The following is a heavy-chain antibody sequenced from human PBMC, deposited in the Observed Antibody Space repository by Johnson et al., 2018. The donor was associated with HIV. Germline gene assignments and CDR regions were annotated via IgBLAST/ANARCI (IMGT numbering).Heavy chain of an antibody. CDR3: AKDRMYDYGDYGGAFDI. Sequence: QVQLVESGGGVVQPGRSLRLSCAASGFTFSSYGMHWVRQAPGKGLEWVAVIWYDGSNKYYADSVKGRFTISRENAKNTLYLQMNSLRAEDTAVYYCAKDRMYDYGDYGGAFDIWGQGTMVTVSS. V-gene: IGHV3-33*06. CDR2: IWYDGSNK. CDR1: GFTFSSYG. D-gene: IGHD4-17*01. J-gene: IGHJ3*02.